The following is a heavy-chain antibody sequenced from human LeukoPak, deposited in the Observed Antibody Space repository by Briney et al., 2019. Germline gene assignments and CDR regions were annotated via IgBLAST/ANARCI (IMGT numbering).Heavy chain of an antibody. CDR1: GGTFSSYA. Sequence: ASVKVSCKASGGTFSSYAISWVRQAPRHGREWMGGIIPIFGTANYAQKLQGRVTITTDEYTSTAYMELSSLRSEDTAVYYCTRDPGSYEAFDIWGQGTMVTVSS. D-gene: IGHD5-12*01. CDR3: TRDPGSYEAFDI. J-gene: IGHJ3*02. CDR2: IIPIFGTA. V-gene: IGHV1-69*05.